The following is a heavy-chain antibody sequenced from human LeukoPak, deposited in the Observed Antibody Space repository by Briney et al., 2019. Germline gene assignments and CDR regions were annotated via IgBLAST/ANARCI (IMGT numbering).Heavy chain of an antibody. CDR2: IRYDGSNK. J-gene: IGHJ6*03. CDR3: AKVTSPYYYYMDV. Sequence: PGGSLRLSCAASGLTFTNSGMHWVRQAPGKGLEWVAFIRYDGSNKCYADSVKGRFTISRDNSKNMLYLQMNSLRGEETAVYYCAKVTSPYYYYMDVWGKGTTVTVSS. CDR1: GLTFTNSG. V-gene: IGHV3-30*02.